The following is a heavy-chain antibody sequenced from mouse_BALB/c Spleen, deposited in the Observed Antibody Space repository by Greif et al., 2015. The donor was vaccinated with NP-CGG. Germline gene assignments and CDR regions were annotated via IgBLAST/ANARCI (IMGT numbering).Heavy chain of an antibody. Sequence: VQLQQSGAELVRSGASVKLSCTASGFNINDYYMHWVKQRPEQGLEWIGWIDPENGDTEYAPKFQGKATMTADTSSNTAYLQLSSLTSEDTAVYYCNPTTVVATRAMDYWGQGTSVTVSS. CDR1: GFNINDYY. V-gene: IGHV14-4*02. CDR3: NPTTVVATRAMDY. J-gene: IGHJ4*01. CDR2: IDPENGDT. D-gene: IGHD1-1*01.